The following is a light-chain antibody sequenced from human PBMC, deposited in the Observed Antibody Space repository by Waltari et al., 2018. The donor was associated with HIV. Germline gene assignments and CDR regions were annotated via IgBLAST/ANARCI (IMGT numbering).Light chain of an antibody. Sequence: QSALTQPASVSGSPGQSITISCTGTSSDVGSYNLVSWYQQHPGKAPKLMIYEGSKRPSGVSNRFSCFKSGNTASLTISGLQAEDEADYYCCSYAGSSTDVVFGGGTKLTVL. CDR1: SSDVGSYNL. V-gene: IGLV2-23*01. J-gene: IGLJ2*01. CDR2: EGS. CDR3: CSYAGSSTDVV.